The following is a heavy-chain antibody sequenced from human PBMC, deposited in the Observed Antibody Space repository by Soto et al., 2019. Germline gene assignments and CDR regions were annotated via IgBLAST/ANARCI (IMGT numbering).Heavy chain of an antibody. CDR1: GDSVSSNSAA. CDR2: TYYRSKWYN. D-gene: IGHD3-10*01. CDR3: ARVIDYGSGRLSWFDP. Sequence: PSQTLSLTCAISGDSVSSNSAAWNWIRQSPSRGLEWLGRTYYRSKWYNDYAVSVKSRITINPDTSKNQFSLQLNSVTPEDTAVYYCARVIDYGSGRLSWFDPWGQGTLVTVSS. V-gene: IGHV6-1*01. J-gene: IGHJ5*02.